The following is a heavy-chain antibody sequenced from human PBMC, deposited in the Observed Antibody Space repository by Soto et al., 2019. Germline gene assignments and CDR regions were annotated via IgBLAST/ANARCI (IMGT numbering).Heavy chain of an antibody. J-gene: IGHJ4*02. D-gene: IGHD1-7*01. V-gene: IGHV3-33*03. CDR2: LWYDGSNK. Sequence: QAQLVESGGGVVQPGTSLRLSCAASGFTISTHGMHWVRQAPGKGLEWLANLWYDGSNKFYAESVKGRFSISKDNSKNTLYLQMSSLRAEYTAVYYCAAATTWNFHFPYWGQGTQVTVSS. CDR3: AAATTWNFHFPY. CDR1: GFTISTHG.